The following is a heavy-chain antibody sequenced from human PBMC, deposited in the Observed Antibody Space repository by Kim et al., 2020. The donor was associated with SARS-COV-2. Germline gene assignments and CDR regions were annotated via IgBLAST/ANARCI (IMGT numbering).Heavy chain of an antibody. CDR3: ARDRGATITPAAFDI. CDR1: GGTFSSYA. Sequence: SVKVSCKASGGTFSSYAISWVRQAPGQGLEWMGGIIPIFGTANYAQKFQGRVTITADESTSTAYMELSSLRSEDTAVYYCARDRGATITPAAFDIWGQGTMVTVSS. CDR2: IIPIFGTA. V-gene: IGHV1-69*13. D-gene: IGHD1-26*01. J-gene: IGHJ3*02.